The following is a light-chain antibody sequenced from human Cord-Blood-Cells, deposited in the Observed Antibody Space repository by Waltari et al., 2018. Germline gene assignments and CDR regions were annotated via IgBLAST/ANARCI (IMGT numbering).Light chain of an antibody. CDR3: AAWDDSLSGPV. Sequence: VLTQPPSASGTPGQRVTISCSGSSSNIGSNYVYWYQQLPGTAPKLLIYRNNQRPSGVPDRFSGSKSGTSASLAISGLRSEDEADYYCAAWDDSLSGPVFGGGTKLTVL. CDR1: SSNIGSNY. CDR2: RNN. V-gene: IGLV1-47*01. J-gene: IGLJ2*01.